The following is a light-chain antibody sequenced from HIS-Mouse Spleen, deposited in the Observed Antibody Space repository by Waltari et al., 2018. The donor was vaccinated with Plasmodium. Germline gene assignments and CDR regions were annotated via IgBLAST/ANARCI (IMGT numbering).Light chain of an antibody. V-gene: IGKV1D-13*01. CDR1: QGISSA. CDR3: QQYNNWSFT. J-gene: IGKJ3*01. Sequence: AIQLTQSPSSLSASVGARVTITCRASQGISSALAWYQQKPGKAPKLLIYDASSLESGVPSRFSGSGSGTDLTLTISSLQSEDFAVYYCQQYNNWSFTFGPGTKVDIK. CDR2: DAS.